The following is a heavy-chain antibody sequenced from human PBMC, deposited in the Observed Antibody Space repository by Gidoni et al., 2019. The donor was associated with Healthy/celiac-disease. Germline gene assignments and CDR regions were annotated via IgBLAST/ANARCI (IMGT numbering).Heavy chain of an antibody. CDR2: ISSSSSYT. Sequence: QVQLVESGGGLVKPGGSLRLSCRASGFTFSDYYMSWIRQAPGKGLEWVSYISSSSSYTNYADSVKGRFTISRDNAKNSLYLQMNSLRAEDTAVYYCASRDYYGSGVDVWGQGTTVTVSS. CDR3: ASRDYYGSGVDV. J-gene: IGHJ6*02. V-gene: IGHV3-11*05. CDR1: GFTFSDYY. D-gene: IGHD3-10*01.